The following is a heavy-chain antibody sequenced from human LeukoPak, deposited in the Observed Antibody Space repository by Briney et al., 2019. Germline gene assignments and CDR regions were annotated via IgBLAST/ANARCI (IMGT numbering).Heavy chain of an antibody. CDR3: ARDPGTMARGSRRGYDGNYYYMDV. D-gene: IGHD3-10*01. V-gene: IGHV4-4*07. Sequence: SETLSLTCSVSGDSISYFYWSWIRQAAGKGLEWIGRISGSGSTDYNASLKSRVTMSVDTSKNQLSLKVISVTAADTAVYYCARDPGTMARGSRRGYDGNYYYMDVWGKGTTVTISS. CDR2: ISGSGST. J-gene: IGHJ6*03. CDR1: GDSISYFY.